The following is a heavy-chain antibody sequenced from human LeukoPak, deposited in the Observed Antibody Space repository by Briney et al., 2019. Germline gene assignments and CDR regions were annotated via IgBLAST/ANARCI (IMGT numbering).Heavy chain of an antibody. CDR2: INPNSGGT. CDR1: GYSFTDYF. J-gene: IGHJ4*02. Sequence: ASVKVSCKASGYSFTDYFIHWVRQAPGQGLEWMGWINPNSGGTNYAQKFQGMVTITRDTSISTAYMELTSLTSDDTAVYFCARGGGGLAYWGPGTLVTVSS. D-gene: IGHD2-15*01. CDR3: ARGGGGLAY. V-gene: IGHV1-2*02.